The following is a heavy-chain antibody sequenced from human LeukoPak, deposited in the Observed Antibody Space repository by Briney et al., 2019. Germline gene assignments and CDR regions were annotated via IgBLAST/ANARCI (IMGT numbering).Heavy chain of an antibody. J-gene: IGHJ4*02. CDR1: GFTFSSYA. D-gene: IGHD1-7*01. CDR3: ARDMGRIGTLDY. V-gene: IGHV3-23*01. Sequence: AGGSLRLSCAASGFTFSSYAMSWVRQAPGKGLEWVSAISGSGGSTYYADSVKGRFTISRDNSKNTPYLQMNSLRAEDTAVYYCARDMGRIGTLDYWGQGTLVTVSS. CDR2: ISGSGGST.